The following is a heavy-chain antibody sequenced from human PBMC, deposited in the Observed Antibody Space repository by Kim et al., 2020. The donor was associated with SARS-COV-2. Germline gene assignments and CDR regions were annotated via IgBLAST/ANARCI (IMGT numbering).Heavy chain of an antibody. V-gene: IGHV4-39*01. CDR1: GGSISSSSYY. CDR2: IYYSGST. D-gene: IGHD1-26*01. J-gene: IGHJ5*02. CDR3: AGDEWELQEWGWFDP. Sequence: SETLSLTCTVSGGSISSSSYYWGWIRQPPGKGLEWIGSIYYSGSTYYNPSLKSRVTISVDTSKNQFSLKLSSVTAADTAVYYCAGDEWELQEWGWFDPWGQGTLVTVSS.